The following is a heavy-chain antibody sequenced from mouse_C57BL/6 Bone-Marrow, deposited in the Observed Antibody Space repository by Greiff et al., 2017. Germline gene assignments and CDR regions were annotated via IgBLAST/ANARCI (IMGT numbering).Heavy chain of an antibody. D-gene: IGHD1-1*01. CDR2: IRSKSNNYAT. J-gene: IGHJ2*01. V-gene: IGHV10-1*01. CDR3: VRHYGSSYGGYFDY. CDR1: GFSFNTYA. Sequence: EVMLVESGGGLVQPKGSLKLSCAASGFSFNTYAMNWVRQAPGKGLEWVARIRSKSNNYATYYADSVKDRFTISRDDSESMLYLQMNNLKTEDTAMYYCVRHYGSSYGGYFDYWGQGTTLTVSS.